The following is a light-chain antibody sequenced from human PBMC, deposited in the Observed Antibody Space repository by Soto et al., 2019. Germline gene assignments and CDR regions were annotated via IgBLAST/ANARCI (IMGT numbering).Light chain of an antibody. CDR2: GAS. J-gene: IGKJ1*01. Sequence: EIVVTQSPSTLSVYPGERATLSCMASQSVSSNSAWYQQKPGQAPRLLIYGASSRATGIPDRLSGSGSGTDFTLTISRLEPEDFAVYYCQQYGSSSWTFGQGTKVDIK. V-gene: IGKV3-20*01. CDR1: QSVSSN. CDR3: QQYGSSSWT.